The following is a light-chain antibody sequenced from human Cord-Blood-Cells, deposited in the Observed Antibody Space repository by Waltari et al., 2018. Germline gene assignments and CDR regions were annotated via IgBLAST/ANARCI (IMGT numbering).Light chain of an antibody. Sequence: DIQMPQSPSPLSASVGDSVTITCRASQSISSWLAWYQQKPGKAPKLLIYQASSLERVVPSRFSGSGSGTEFTLTISSLQPDDFATYYCQKYNSFPLTFGGGTKVEIK. CDR2: QAS. CDR1: QSISSW. CDR3: QKYNSFPLT. J-gene: IGKJ4*01. V-gene: IGKV1-5*03.